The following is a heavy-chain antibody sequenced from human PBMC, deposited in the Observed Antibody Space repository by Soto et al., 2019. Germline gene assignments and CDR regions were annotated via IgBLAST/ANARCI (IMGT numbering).Heavy chain of an antibody. CDR2: IWYDGSHK. CDR1: GFTFSSYG. Sequence: GGSLRLSCAPSGFTFSSYGMHWARQAPGKGLEWVAVIWYDGSHKYCEDSVKGRFTISRDKSKNTLYLQMNSLRAEDMAVYFCARHYVRVATSYYFSGMDVWGPGTTSTVSS. D-gene: IGHD3-16*01. V-gene: IGHV3-33*01. J-gene: IGHJ6*02. CDR3: ARHYVRVATSYYFSGMDV.